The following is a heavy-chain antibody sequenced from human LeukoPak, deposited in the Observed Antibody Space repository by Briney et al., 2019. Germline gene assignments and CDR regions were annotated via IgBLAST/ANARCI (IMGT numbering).Heavy chain of an antibody. CDR2: IHYSGST. D-gene: IGHD7-27*01. V-gene: IGHV4-59*08. CDR3: ARLANWAQDDY. J-gene: IGHJ4*01. CDR1: GGSISSYY. Sequence: SETLSLTCTVSGGSISSYYWSWIRQPPGKGLEWIGYIHYSGSTNYNPSLKSRVTISEDTSKNQFSLKLRSVTAADTAVYYCARLANWAQDDYWGQEPWSPSPQ.